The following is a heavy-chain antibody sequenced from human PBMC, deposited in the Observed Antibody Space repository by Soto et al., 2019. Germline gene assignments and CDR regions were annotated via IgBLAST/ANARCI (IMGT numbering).Heavy chain of an antibody. J-gene: IGHJ4*02. Sequence: PSESLSLTCTVSGGSISSYYWSWIRQPPGKGLEWIGYIYYSGSTNYNPSLKSRVTISVDTSKNQFSLKLSSVTAADTAVYYCARTYCSGGSCYDYWGQGTLVPVSS. CDR1: GGSISSYY. CDR2: IYYSGST. CDR3: ARTYCSGGSCYDY. V-gene: IGHV4-59*01. D-gene: IGHD2-15*01.